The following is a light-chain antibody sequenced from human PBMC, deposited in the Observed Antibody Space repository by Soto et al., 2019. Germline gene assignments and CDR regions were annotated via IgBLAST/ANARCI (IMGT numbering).Light chain of an antibody. Sequence: EIALPQSPGTLSLSPGERATLSCRASQSVSSSYLAWYQQKPGQAPRLLIYGASSRATGIPDRFSGSGSGTDFTLTISRLEPEDFAVYYCQQYGSSPGITFGQGTRLEIK. CDR3: QQYGSSPGIT. CDR2: GAS. V-gene: IGKV3-20*01. J-gene: IGKJ5*01. CDR1: QSVSSSY.